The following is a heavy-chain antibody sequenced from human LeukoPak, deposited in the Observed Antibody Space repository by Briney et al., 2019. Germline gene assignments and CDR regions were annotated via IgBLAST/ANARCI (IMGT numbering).Heavy chain of an antibody. CDR3: VRDPSYGSSWYYYMDV. D-gene: IGHD6-13*01. CDR2: ISSSSCKI. CDR1: EFTFAKYS. J-gene: IGHJ6*03. Sequence: PGGSLRLSCAASEFTFAKYSMNWVRQAPGKGLEWVSYISSSSCKISYADSVKGRFTISRDNSKNTLYLQMDSLRVEDTAVYYCVRDPSYGSSWYYYMDVWGKGTTVTVSS. V-gene: IGHV3-48*04.